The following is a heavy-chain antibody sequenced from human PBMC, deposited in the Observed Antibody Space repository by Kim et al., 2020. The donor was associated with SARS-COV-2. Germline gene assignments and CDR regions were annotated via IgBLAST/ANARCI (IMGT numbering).Heavy chain of an antibody. D-gene: IGHD3-16*01. V-gene: IGHV1-69*01. CDR3: ARAYRGGYYYYGMDV. Sequence: KCQGRVTVTADETTSTAYMELSSLRSEDTAVYYCARAYRGGYYYYGMDVWGQGTTVTVSS. J-gene: IGHJ6*02.